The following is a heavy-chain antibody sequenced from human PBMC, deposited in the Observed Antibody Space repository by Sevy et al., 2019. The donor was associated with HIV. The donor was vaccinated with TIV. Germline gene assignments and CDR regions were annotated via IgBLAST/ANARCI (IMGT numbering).Heavy chain of an antibody. CDR3: ARKYDSSGYFDY. CDR2: ISGSGGSGDKT. Sequence: GGSLRLSCAASGFTFSNYAMNWVRQAPGKGLEWVSGISGSGGSGDKTNYADSGKGRSTISRDDSKNSLYLQLNSLRAEDTAIYYCARKYDSSGYFDYWGQGTLVTVSS. V-gene: IGHV3-23*01. CDR1: GFTFSNYA. J-gene: IGHJ4*02. D-gene: IGHD3-22*01.